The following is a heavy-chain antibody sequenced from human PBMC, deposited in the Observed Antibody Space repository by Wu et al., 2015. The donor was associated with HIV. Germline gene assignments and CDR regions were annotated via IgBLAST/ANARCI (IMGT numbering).Heavy chain of an antibody. J-gene: IGHJ2*01. CDR3: ARPAKDYSNYWYFDL. V-gene: IGHV1-18*01. D-gene: IGHD4-11*01. CDR1: GYTFTNYA. Sequence: QVQLVQSGAEVKKPGASVKVSCKASGYTFTNYAFSWVRQAPGQGLEWMGWVSAYNGNTDYAQKLQGRVTMTTDTSTSTAYMELRSLRSDDTAVYYCARPAKDYSNYWYFDLVGPWHPWSLSP. CDR2: VSAYNGNT.